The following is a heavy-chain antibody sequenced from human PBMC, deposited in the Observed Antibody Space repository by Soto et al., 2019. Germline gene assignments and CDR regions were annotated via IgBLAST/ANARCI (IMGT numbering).Heavy chain of an antibody. V-gene: IGHV4-34*01. Sequence: PSETLSLTCAVYGGSFSGYYWSWIRQPPGKGLEWIGEINHSGSTNYNPSLKSRVTISVDTSKNQFSLKLSSVTAADTAVYYCARVESAAYDSSGGSFDYWGQGTLVTVSS. CDR2: INHSGST. CDR3: ARVESAAYDSSGGSFDY. D-gene: IGHD3-22*01. J-gene: IGHJ4*02. CDR1: GGSFSGYY.